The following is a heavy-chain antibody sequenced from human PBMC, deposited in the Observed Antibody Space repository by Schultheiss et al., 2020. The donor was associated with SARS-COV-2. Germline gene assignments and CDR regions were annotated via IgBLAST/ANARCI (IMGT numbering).Heavy chain of an antibody. CDR1: GGSISSYY. J-gene: IGHJ4*02. CDR3: ARYTSTGYCSSTSCYTDYFDY. CDR2: IYTSGST. Sequence: SETLSLTCTVSGGSISSYYWSWIRQPAGKGLEWIGRIYTSGSTYYNPSLKSRVTISVDTSKNQFSLKLSSVTAADTAVYYCARYTSTGYCSSTSCYTDYFDYWGQGTLVTVSS. D-gene: IGHD2-2*02. V-gene: IGHV4-4*07.